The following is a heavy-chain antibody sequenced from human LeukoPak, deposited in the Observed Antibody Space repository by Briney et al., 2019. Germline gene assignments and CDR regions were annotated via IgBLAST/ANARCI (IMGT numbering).Heavy chain of an antibody. CDR1: GGTFSSYA. D-gene: IGHD6-19*01. J-gene: IGHJ4*02. V-gene: IGHV1-69*04. CDR3: AREDSSGWYYFDY. CDR2: IIPILGIA. Sequence: RASVKVSCKASGGTFSSYAISWVRQAPGQGLEWMGRIIPILGIANYAQKFQGRVTITADKSTSTAYMELSSLRSEDTAVYYCAREDSSGWYYFDYWGQGTLVTVSS.